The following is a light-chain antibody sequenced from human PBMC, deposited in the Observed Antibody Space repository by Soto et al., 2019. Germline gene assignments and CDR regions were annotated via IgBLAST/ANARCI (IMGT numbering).Light chain of an antibody. J-gene: IGKJ2*01. CDR1: QSMNSW. CDR3: QQYKSYPYT. Sequence: DIQMIQSPSTLSTSVGDRVTITCRASQSMNSWLASYQQKPGKAPKLLISKASTLQSGVPSRFSGSGSWTEFSLIISSLQPDDFASYYCQQYKSYPYTFGQGTKLEIK. V-gene: IGKV1-5*03. CDR2: KAS.